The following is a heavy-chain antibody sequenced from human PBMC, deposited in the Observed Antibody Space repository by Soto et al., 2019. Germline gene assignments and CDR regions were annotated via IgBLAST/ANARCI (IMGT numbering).Heavy chain of an antibody. CDR1: GFTFSSYG. J-gene: IGHJ4*02. CDR3: VKVDTAMGIDY. Sequence: GGSLRLSCAASGFTFSSYGMHWVRQAPGKGLEWVAVISYDGSNKYYADSVKGRFTISRDNSKNTLYLQMNSLRAEDTAVYYCVKVDTAMGIDYWGQGTLVTVSS. D-gene: IGHD5-18*01. V-gene: IGHV3-30*18. CDR2: ISYDGSNK.